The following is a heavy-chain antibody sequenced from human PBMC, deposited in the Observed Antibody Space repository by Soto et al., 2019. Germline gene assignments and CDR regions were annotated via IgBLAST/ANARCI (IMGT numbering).Heavy chain of an antibody. J-gene: IGHJ4*02. V-gene: IGHV1-69*01. CDR1: GGTFSSYA. CDR3: ARANIVVVPAATPLDY. Sequence: QVQLGKSGAEVKNPGSSVKVSCKASGGTFSSYAISWVRQAPGQGLEWMGGIIPIFGTANYAQKFQGRVTITADESTSTADMELISLRAEDTDVYYCARANIVVVPAATPLDYWGQGNLVPVSS. CDR2: IIPIFGTA. D-gene: IGHD2-2*01.